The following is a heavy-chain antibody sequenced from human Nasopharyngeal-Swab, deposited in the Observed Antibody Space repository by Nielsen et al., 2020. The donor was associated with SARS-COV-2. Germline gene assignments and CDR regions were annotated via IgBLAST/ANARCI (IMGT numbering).Heavy chain of an antibody. CDR2: INTNTGNP. D-gene: IGHD3-10*01. J-gene: IGHJ6*02. V-gene: IGHV7-4-1*02. Sequence: ASVKVSCKASGYTFTSYAMNWVRQAPGQGLEWMGWINTNTGNPTYAQGFTGRFVFSLDTSVSTAYLQTSSLKAEDTAVYYCAREERGVTLEGGYYYYGMDVWGQGTTVTVSS. CDR1: GYTFTSYA. CDR3: AREERGVTLEGGYYYYGMDV.